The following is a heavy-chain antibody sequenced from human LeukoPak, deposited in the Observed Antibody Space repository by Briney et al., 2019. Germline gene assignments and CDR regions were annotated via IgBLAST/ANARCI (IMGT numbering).Heavy chain of an antibody. CDR1: GYTFTSYD. V-gene: IGHV1-8*03. Sequence: ASVKVSCKASGYTFTSYDINWVRQATGQGLEWMGWMNPNSGNTGYAQKLQGRVTITRNTSISTAYMELSSLRSEDTAVYYCAGDADGSGSGAFDIWGQGTMVTVSS. CDR2: MNPNSGNT. CDR3: AGDADGSGSGAFDI. J-gene: IGHJ3*02. D-gene: IGHD3-10*01.